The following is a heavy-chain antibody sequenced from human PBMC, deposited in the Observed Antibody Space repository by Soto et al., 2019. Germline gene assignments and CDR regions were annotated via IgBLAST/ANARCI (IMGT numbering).Heavy chain of an antibody. V-gene: IGHV4-59*01. CDR3: ARTMVGARAGYFDY. J-gene: IGHJ4*02. Sequence: SETLSLTCNVSGGSIYTYYWNWIRQSPGKGLEWIGYISDGGSTNYNPSLKSRVTISVDTSKNQFSLKLSSVTAADTAVYYCARTMVGARAGYFDYWGRGTLVTVSS. CDR1: GGSIYTYY. CDR2: ISDGGST. D-gene: IGHD1-26*01.